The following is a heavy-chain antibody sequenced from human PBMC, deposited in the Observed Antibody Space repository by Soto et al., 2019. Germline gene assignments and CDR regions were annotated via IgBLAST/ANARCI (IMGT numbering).Heavy chain of an antibody. D-gene: IGHD6-6*01. V-gene: IGHV3-64D*08. J-gene: IGHJ4*02. CDR2: ISSNGGST. CDR3: VRNFYHPAARLPSTYFDY. Sequence: GGSLRLSCSASGFTFSSYAMHWVRQAPGKGLEYVSAISSNGGSTYYADSVKGRFTISRDNSKNTLYLQMSSLRAEDTAVYYCVRNFYHPAARLPSTYFDYWGQGTLVTVSS. CDR1: GFTFSSYA.